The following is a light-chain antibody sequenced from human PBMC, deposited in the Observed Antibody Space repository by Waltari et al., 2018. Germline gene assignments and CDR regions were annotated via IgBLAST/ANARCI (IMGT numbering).Light chain of an antibody. CDR1: GPDIGDFKY. CDR2: DVT. CDR3: GSYTITSLVV. V-gene: IGLV2-14*03. J-gene: IGLJ2*01. Sequence: QSALTQPASVSGSPGQSITISCTGAGPDIGDFKYVSWYQQHPGKAPKLLIYDVTNRPSGVSGRFSGSKSGNTASLIISGLQAGDEADYYCGSYTITSLVVFGGGTRLTVL.